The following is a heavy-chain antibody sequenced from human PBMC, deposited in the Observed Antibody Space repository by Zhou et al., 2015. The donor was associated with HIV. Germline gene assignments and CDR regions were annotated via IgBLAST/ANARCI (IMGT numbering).Heavy chain of an antibody. V-gene: IGHV1-69*12. J-gene: IGHJ6*02. Sequence: QVQLVQSGAEVKKPGSSVKVSCKASGGTFSSYAISWVRQAPGQGLEWMGGIIPIFGTANYAQKFQGRVTITADESTSTAYMELSSLRSEDTAVYYCAREFRSIVVVPAAIPYYYYGMDVVGPGGPRVTVS. D-gene: IGHD2-2*01. CDR2: IIPIFGTA. CDR1: GGTFSSYA. CDR3: AREFRSIVVVPAAIPYYYYGMDV.